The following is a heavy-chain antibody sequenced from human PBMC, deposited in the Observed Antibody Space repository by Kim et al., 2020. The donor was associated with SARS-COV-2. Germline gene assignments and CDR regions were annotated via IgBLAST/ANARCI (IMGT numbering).Heavy chain of an antibody. Sequence: KFQGRVTMTRDTSTSTVYMELSSLRSEDTAVYYCARDAGYCSGGSCFPDYWGQGTLVTVSS. D-gene: IGHD2-15*01. CDR3: ARDAGYCSGGSCFPDY. J-gene: IGHJ4*02. V-gene: IGHV1-46*01.